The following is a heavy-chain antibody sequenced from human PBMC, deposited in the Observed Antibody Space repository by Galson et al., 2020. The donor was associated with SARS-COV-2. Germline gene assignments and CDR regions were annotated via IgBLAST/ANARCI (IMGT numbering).Heavy chain of an antibody. V-gene: IGHV3-48*04. Sequence: GESLKISCAASGFTFSSYTMNWVRQAPVKGLELVAYIRSSSGTIYYADSVKGRFTISRDNAKYSLYLQLNSLRVEDTAVYYCARERLEYWGQGTLVTVSS. CDR3: ARERLEY. J-gene: IGHJ4*02. CDR2: IRSSSGTI. CDR1: GFTFSSYT. D-gene: IGHD1-1*01.